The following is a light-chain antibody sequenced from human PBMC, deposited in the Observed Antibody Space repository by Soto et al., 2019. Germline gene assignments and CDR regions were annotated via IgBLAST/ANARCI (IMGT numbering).Light chain of an antibody. CDR3: QQYGSSGT. V-gene: IGKV3-20*01. Sequence: TQSPSSLSASVGDRVTITCRASQGISNYLAWYHQKPGQAPRLLIYDASSRATGIPDRFSGSGSGTDFTLTISRLEPEDFAVYYCQQYGSSGTFGQGTKVDIK. J-gene: IGKJ1*01. CDR1: QGISNY. CDR2: DAS.